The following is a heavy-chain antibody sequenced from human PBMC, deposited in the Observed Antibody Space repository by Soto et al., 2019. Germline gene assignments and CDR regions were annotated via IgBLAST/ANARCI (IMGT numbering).Heavy chain of an antibody. CDR1: GYTFTGYY. D-gene: IGHD6-6*01. CDR3: ARGVEYSSSSLFWFDP. Sequence: ASVKVSCKASGYTFTGYYMHWVRQAPGQGLEWMGWINPNSGGTNYAQKFQGRVTITADESTSTAYMELSSLRSEDTAVYYCARGVEYSSSSLFWFDPWGQGTLVTVSS. J-gene: IGHJ5*02. CDR2: INPNSGGT. V-gene: IGHV1-2*02.